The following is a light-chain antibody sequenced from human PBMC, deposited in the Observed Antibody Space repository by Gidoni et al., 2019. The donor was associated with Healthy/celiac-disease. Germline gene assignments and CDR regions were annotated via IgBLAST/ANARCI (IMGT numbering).Light chain of an antibody. CDR2: QDS. CDR3: QAWDISTVV. V-gene: IGLV3-1*01. CDR1: KLGDKY. J-gene: IGLJ2*01. Sequence: SYELTQPPSAYVSPGQTASITCSGDKLGDKYACWYQQKPGQSPVLVIYQDSKLPSGIPERFSGSNSGTPASLTISGTQSMDEADYYCQAWDISTVVFGGGTKLPVL.